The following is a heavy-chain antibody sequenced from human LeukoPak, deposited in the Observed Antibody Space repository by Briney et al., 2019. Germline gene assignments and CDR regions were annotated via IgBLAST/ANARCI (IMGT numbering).Heavy chain of an antibody. D-gene: IGHD3-3*01. Sequence: SASLSRTCAVYGGSFSGYYWSWIRQPPGKGLEWIGEINHSGSTNYSPSLKSRVTISVDTSKIQFSLKLNSVTAADTAVYYCARGDFLSKDVWGQGTTVTVSS. CDR2: INHSGST. CDR3: ARGDFLSKDV. J-gene: IGHJ6*02. V-gene: IGHV4-34*01. CDR1: GGSFSGYY.